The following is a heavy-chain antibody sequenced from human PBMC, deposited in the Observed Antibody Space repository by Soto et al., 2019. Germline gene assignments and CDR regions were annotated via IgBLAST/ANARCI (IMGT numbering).Heavy chain of an antibody. D-gene: IGHD3-10*01. CDR2: IWYDGSNK. J-gene: IGHJ6*02. CDR3: ASSYYGSGSYVLDYYYYYGMDV. CDR1: GFTFSSYG. V-gene: IGHV3-33*01. Sequence: PGGSLRLSCAASGFTFSSYGMHWVRQAPGKGLEWVAVIWYDGSNKYYADSVKGRFTISRDNSKNTLYLQMNSLRAEDTAVYYCASSYYGSGSYVLDYYYYYGMDVWGQGTTVTVSS.